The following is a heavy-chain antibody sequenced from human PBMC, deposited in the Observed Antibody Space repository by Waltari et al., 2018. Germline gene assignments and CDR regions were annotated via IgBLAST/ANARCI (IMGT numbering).Heavy chain of an antibody. CDR1: GFTFSSYE. CDR2: ISSSGSTI. CDR3: ASVKVGATSYFDY. Sequence: EVQLVESGGGLVQPGGSLRLSCAASGFTFSSYEMNWVRQAPGEGLEWVSYISSSGSTIYYADSVKGRFTISRDNAKNSLYLQMNSLRAEDTAVYYCASVKVGATSYFDYWGQGTLVTVSS. V-gene: IGHV3-48*03. J-gene: IGHJ4*02. D-gene: IGHD1-26*01.